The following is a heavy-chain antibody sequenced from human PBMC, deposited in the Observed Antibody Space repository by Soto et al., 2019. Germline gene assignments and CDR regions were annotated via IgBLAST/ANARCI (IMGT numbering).Heavy chain of an antibody. J-gene: IGHJ6*02. CDR1: GGTFSSYA. CDR2: IIPIFGTA. D-gene: IGHD2-2*02. CDR3: ARDCSSTSCYNYYYYGMDV. Sequence: QVQLVQSGAEVKKPGSSVKVSCKASGGTFSSYAISWVRQAPGQGLEWMGGIIPIFGTANYAQKFQGRVTITADKSTSTAYMELSSLRSADTAVYYCARDCSSTSCYNYYYYGMDVWGQGTTVTVSS. V-gene: IGHV1-69*06.